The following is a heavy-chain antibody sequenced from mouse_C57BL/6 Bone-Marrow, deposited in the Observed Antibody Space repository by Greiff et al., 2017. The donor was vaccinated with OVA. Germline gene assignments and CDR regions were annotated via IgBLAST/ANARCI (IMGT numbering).Heavy chain of an antibody. V-gene: IGHV1-82*01. CDR2: IYPGAGDT. D-gene: IGHD3-3*01. CDR3: ARKMGQLRDYYAMDY. Sequence: QVQLQQSGPELVKPGASVKISCKASGYAFSSSWMNWVKQRPGKGLEWIGRIYPGAGDTNYNGKFKGKATLTADKSSSTAYMQLSSLTSEDSAVYFCARKMGQLRDYYAMDYWGQGTSVTVSS. CDR1: GYAFSSSW. J-gene: IGHJ4*01.